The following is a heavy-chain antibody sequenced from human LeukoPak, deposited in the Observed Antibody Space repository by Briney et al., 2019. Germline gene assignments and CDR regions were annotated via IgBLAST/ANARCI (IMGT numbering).Heavy chain of an antibody. V-gene: IGHV3-21*01. CDR1: GFTFSNYW. CDR3: ARDPPFPDY. J-gene: IGHJ4*02. Sequence: TGGSLRLSCAASGFTFSNYWMDWARQAPGKGLGWVSSISSSSSYIYYVDSVKGRFTISRDKAKNSLYLQMNSLRAEDTAVYYCARDPPFPDYWGQGTLATVSS. CDR2: ISSSSSYI.